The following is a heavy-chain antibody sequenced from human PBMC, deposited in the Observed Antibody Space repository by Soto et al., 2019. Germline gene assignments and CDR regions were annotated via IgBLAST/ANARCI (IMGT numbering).Heavy chain of an antibody. J-gene: IGHJ5*02. Sequence: ASVKVSCKASGYSFTNNDVTWVRQATGQGLEWMGWMNPGSGDTGYAQKFQGRVTMTRDISIATAYMELSSLRSDDTATYYCARMATFGSFNWFDPWGQGTLVTSPQ. CDR2: MNPGSGDT. CDR3: ARMATFGSFNWFDP. CDR1: GYSFTNND. V-gene: IGHV1-8*01. D-gene: IGHD3-16*01.